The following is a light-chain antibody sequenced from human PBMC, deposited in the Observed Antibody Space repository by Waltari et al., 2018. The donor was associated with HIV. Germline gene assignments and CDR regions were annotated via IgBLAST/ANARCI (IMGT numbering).Light chain of an antibody. Sequence: IVLIQSPGTLSLSPGDRANLSCRASQSIRGSFLVWYQQKPGQPPRLLTYGASGRAAGIPDRFRGSGSGTDFTLTISRLEPEDFAVYYCQQCGTAPRTFGQGTRLEIK. CDR3: QQCGTAPRT. J-gene: IGKJ2*01. V-gene: IGKV3-20*01. CDR2: GAS. CDR1: QSIRGSF.